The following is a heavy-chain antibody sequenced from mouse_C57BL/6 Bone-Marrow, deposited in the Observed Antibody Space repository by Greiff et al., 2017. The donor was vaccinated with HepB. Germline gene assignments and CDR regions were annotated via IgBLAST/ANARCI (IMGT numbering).Heavy chain of an antibody. CDR1: GYSITSGYY. Sequence: VQLQQSGPGLVKPSQSLSLTCSVPGYSITSGYYWNWIRQFPGNKLEWMGYISYDGSNNYNPSLKNRISITRDTSKNQFFLKLNSVTTEDTATYYCAREIPHYYGSSFDYWGQGTTLTVSS. CDR2: ISYDGSN. V-gene: IGHV3-6*01. D-gene: IGHD1-1*01. J-gene: IGHJ2*01. CDR3: AREIPHYYGSSFDY.